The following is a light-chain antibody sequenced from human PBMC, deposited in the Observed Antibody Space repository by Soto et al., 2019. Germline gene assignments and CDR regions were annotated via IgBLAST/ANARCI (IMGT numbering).Light chain of an antibody. J-gene: IGKJ4*01. CDR3: QQYNNWPLT. CDR2: GAS. Sequence: EIVMTQSPATLSVSPGERATLSCRASHRVSTYLAWYQQRPGQAPRLLIYGASTRATGNPARFSGRASGTEFTLTISSLQSEDFAIYYCQQYNNWPLTFGGGTKVDI. CDR1: HRVSTY. V-gene: IGKV3-15*01.